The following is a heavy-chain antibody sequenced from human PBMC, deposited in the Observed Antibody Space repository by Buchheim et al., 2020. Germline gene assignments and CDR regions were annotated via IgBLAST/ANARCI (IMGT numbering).Heavy chain of an antibody. Sequence: VESGGDVVQPGGSLRLSCEASGFIVSRNYMKWVRQAPGKGLEWVSSIYGGGTTYYADSVKGRFTISRDESRNTVYLQMRSLRVEDTAVYYCARDTDSRERADWWGPGTL. J-gene: IGHJ4*02. CDR3: ARDTDSRERADW. CDR1: GFIVSRNY. V-gene: IGHV3-66*01. D-gene: IGHD1-26*01. CDR2: IYGGGTT.